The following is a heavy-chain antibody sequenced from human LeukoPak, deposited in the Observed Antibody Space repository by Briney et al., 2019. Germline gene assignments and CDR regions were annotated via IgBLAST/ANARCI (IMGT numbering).Heavy chain of an antibody. V-gene: IGHV4-38-2*02. CDR2: IYHSGST. D-gene: IGHD5-24*01. CDR3: ARGRRDGYNTYYYYYMDV. Sequence: SETLSLTCTVSGYSISSGYYWGWIRQPPGKGLEWIGSIYHSGSTYYNPSLKSRVTISVDTSKNQFSLKLSSVTAADTAVYYCARGRRDGYNTYYYYYMDVWGKGTTVTVSS. CDR1: GYSISSGYY. J-gene: IGHJ6*03.